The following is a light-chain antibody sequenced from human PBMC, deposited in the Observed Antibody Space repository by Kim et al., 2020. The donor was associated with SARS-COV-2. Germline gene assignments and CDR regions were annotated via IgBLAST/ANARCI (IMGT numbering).Light chain of an antibody. J-gene: IGKJ1*01. V-gene: IGKV3-20*01. CDR3: QQYDSSVWT. Sequence: SPGEGATLSCRARPSVYGRFLAWYQQKPGQAPRLLIYGAATRATRIPDRFSGSGSGTDFTLTISRLEPEDFAKYYCQQYDSSVWTFGQGTKVDIK. CDR2: GAA. CDR1: PSVYGRF.